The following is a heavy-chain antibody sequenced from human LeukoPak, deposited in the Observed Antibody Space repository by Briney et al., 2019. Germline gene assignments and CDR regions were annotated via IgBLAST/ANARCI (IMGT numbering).Heavy chain of an antibody. CDR2: ISYSGSA. J-gene: IGHJ4*02. CDR1: GGSISSSNY. CDR3: ARQGSDYGDYVKFDY. V-gene: IGHV4-59*08. D-gene: IGHD4-17*01. Sequence: SGTLSLTCAVSGGSISSSNYWSWIRQPPGKGLEWIGHISYSGSANYNPSLKSRVTIPVDTSKNQFSLRLSSVTAADTAVYYCARQGSDYGDYVKFDYWGQGTLVTVSS.